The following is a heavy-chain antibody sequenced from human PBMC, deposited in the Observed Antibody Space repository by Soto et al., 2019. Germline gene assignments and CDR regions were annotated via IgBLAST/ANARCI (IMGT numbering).Heavy chain of an antibody. Sequence: PGGSLRLSCAASGFTFSSYGMHWVRQAPGEGLEWVAVISYDGSNKYYADSVKGRFTISRDNSKNTLYLQMNSLRAEDTAVYYCLSDDYGFYWGQGTLVTVSS. CDR1: GFTFSSYG. CDR3: LSDDYGFY. J-gene: IGHJ4*02. V-gene: IGHV3-30*03. D-gene: IGHD4-17*01. CDR2: ISYDGSNK.